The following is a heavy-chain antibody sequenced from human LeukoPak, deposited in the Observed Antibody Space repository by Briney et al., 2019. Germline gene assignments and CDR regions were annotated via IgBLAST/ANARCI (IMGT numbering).Heavy chain of an antibody. CDR3: ARSSIWYRWFDP. CDR2: INHSGST. D-gene: IGHD6-13*01. CDR1: GGSFSGYY. Sequence: SETLSLTCAVYGGSFSGYYWSWIRQPPGKGLEWIGEINHSGSTNYNPSLKSRVTISVDTSKNQFSLKLSSVTAADTAVYYCARSSIWYRWFDPWGQGTLVTVSS. V-gene: IGHV4-34*01. J-gene: IGHJ5*02.